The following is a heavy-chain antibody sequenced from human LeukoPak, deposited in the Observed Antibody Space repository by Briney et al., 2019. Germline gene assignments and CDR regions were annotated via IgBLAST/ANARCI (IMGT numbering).Heavy chain of an antibody. CDR3: ARDNGWSADF. CDR1: GFTFSRHW. J-gene: IGHJ4*02. Sequence: GGSLRLSCAASGFTFSRHWMYWVRQAPGKGLEWVANIKQDGSAKPYVDSVKGRFTISRDNAKNSLFLQMNSQRAEDTAVYYCARDNGWSADFWGQGTLVTVSS. D-gene: IGHD2-15*01. CDR2: IKQDGSAK. V-gene: IGHV3-7*03.